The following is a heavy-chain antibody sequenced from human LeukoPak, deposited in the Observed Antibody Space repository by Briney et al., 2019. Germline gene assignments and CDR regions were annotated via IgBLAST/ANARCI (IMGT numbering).Heavy chain of an antibody. CDR3: ARGGWIDAFDI. D-gene: IGHD5-12*01. CDR2: IGSSSSYI. Sequence: GGSRRLSCAASGFTFSSYSMNWVRQAPGKGLEWVSSIGSSSSYIYYADSVKGRFTISRDNAKNSLYLQMNSLRAEDTAVYYCARGGWIDAFDIWGQGTMVTVSS. CDR1: GFTFSSYS. J-gene: IGHJ3*02. V-gene: IGHV3-21*06.